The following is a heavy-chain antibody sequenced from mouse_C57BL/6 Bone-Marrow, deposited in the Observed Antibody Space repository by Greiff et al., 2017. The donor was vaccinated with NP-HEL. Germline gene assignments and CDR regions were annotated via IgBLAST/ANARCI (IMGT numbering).Heavy chain of an antibody. J-gene: IGHJ1*03. CDR2: INPNNGGT. D-gene: IGHD1-1*01. CDR1: GYTFTDYN. CDR3: AREGGGSSYWYFDV. Sequence: VQLKQSGPELVKPGASVKIPCKASGYTFTDYNMDWVKQSHGKSLEWIGDINPNNGGTIYNQKFKGKATLTVDKSSSTAYMELRSLTSEDTAVYYCAREGGGSSYWYFDVWGTGTTVTVSS. V-gene: IGHV1-18*01.